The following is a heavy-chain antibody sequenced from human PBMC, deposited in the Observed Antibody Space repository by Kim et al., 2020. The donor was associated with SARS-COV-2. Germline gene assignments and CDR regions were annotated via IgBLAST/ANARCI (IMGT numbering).Heavy chain of an antibody. CDR2: ISSSSSTI. J-gene: IGHJ4*02. V-gene: IGHV3-48*02. Sequence: GGSLRLSCAASGFTFSSYSMNWVRQAPGKGLEWVSYISSSSSTIYYADSVKGRFTISRDNAKNSLYLQMNSLRDEDTAVYYCARVAPMPPITMIVDAVDYWGQGTLVTVSS. CDR3: ARVAPMPPITMIVDAVDY. D-gene: IGHD3-22*01. CDR1: GFTFSSYS.